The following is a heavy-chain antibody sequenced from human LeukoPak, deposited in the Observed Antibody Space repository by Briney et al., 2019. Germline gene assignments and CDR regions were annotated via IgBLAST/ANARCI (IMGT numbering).Heavy chain of an antibody. Sequence: SETLSLTCTVSGGSISPYYWSWIRQPPGKGLEWIGYISYRGSTNYNPSLNSRVSISVDTSKNQFSLKLTSVTAADTAVYYCARVVTWFDPWGQGSLVTVSS. J-gene: IGHJ5*02. V-gene: IGHV4-59*08. CDR2: ISYRGST. CDR3: ARVVTWFDP. CDR1: GGSISPYY.